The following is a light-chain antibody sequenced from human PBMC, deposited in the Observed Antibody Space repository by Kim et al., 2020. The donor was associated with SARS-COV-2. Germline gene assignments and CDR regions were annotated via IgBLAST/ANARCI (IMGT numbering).Light chain of an antibody. V-gene: IGLV2-14*03. Sequence: QSALTQPASVSGSPGQSITISCTGTSSDVGGYNYVSWYQQHPGKAPKLIICDVSNRPSGISNRFSGSKSGNTASLTISGLQAENEADYYCSSYASSSTPVVFGGGTQLTVL. CDR2: DVS. J-gene: IGLJ2*01. CDR1: SSDVGGYNY. CDR3: SSYASSSTPVV.